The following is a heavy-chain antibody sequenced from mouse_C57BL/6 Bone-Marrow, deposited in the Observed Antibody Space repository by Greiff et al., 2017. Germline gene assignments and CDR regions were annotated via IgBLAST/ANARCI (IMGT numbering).Heavy chain of an antibody. Sequence: LVESGAELARPGASVKLSCKASGYTFTSYGISWVKQRTGQGLEWIGEIYPRSGNTYYNEKFKGKATLTADKSSSTAYMELRSLTSEDSAVYFCARDGYDWFAYWGQGTLVTVSA. CDR1: GYTFTSYG. CDR2: IYPRSGNT. CDR3: ARDGYDWFAY. D-gene: IGHD2-2*01. J-gene: IGHJ3*01. V-gene: IGHV1-81*01.